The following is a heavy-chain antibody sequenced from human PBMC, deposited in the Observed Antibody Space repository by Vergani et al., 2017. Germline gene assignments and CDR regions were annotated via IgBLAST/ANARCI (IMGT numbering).Heavy chain of an antibody. CDR2: ISYDGTQK. V-gene: IGHV3-30*18. CDR3: AKGGWNYWFDS. Sequence: QVHLVESGGGVVQPGRSLRLSCVVSGFTSSYYGMHWVRQAPGKGLEWVAVISYDGTQKYYADSVKGRFTISRDNSKSTLYLQMNSLRAEDTAIYYCAKGGWNYWFDSWGQGTLVIVSS. CDR1: GFTSSYYG. D-gene: IGHD1-1*01. J-gene: IGHJ5*01.